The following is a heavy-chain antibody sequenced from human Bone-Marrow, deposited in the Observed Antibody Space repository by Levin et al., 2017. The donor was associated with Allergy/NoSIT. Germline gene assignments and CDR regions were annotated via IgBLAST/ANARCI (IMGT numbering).Heavy chain of an antibody. CDR2: INPNSGGT. J-gene: IGHJ5*02. CDR1: GYTFTGYY. CDR3: AMNDFWSGYYWFDP. Sequence: ASVKVSCKASGYTFTGYYMHWVRQAPGQGLEGMGWINPNSGGTNYSQKFQGRVTMTRDTSISTAYMELSRLGSDDTAVYYCAMNDFWSGYYWFDPWGQGTLVTVSS. V-gene: IGHV1-2*02. D-gene: IGHD3-3*01.